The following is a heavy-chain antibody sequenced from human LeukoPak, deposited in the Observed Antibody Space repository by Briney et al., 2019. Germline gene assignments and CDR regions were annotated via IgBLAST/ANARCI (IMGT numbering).Heavy chain of an antibody. J-gene: IGHJ4*02. CDR2: ISGSGGST. Sequence: GGSVTLFCAASGFTFSSYSMSWARQAPGKGRGWVSAISGSGGSTYYADSVKGRFTISRDDSKNTLYLQMNSLRAEDTAVYYCVSLLRLGELSAYWGQGTLVTVSS. D-gene: IGHD3-16*02. CDR1: GFTFSSYS. CDR3: VSLLRLGELSAY. V-gene: IGHV3-23*01.